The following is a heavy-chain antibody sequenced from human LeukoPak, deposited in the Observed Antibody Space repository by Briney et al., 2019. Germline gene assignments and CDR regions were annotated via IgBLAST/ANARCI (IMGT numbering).Heavy chain of an antibody. Sequence: GGSLRLSCAASGFTFSSYWMSWVRQAPGKGLEWVANIKQDGSEKYYVDSVKGRFTISRDNAKNSLYLQMNSLRAEDTAVYYRAKANYDSSGYPNLYFDYWGQGTLVTVSS. J-gene: IGHJ4*02. CDR3: AKANYDSSGYPNLYFDY. V-gene: IGHV3-7*01. CDR1: GFTFSSYW. CDR2: IKQDGSEK. D-gene: IGHD3-22*01.